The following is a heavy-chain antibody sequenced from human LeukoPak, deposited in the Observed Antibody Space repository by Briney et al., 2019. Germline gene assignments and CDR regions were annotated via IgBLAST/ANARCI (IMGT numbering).Heavy chain of an antibody. J-gene: IGHJ6*02. D-gene: IGHD1-26*01. Sequence: GESLKISCKGSGYSFTSYWIGWVRQMPGKGLEWMGIIYPGDSDTRYSPSFQGQVTISADKSISTAYLQWSSLKASDTAMYYCARHGISGGYYYYGMDVWGQGTTVTVSS. V-gene: IGHV5-51*01. CDR1: GYSFTSYW. CDR2: IYPGDSDT. CDR3: ARHGISGGYYYYGMDV.